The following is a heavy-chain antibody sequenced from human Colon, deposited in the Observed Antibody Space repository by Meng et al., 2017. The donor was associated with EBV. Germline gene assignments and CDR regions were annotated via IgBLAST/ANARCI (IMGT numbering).Heavy chain of an antibody. CDR2: IYHGGTT. Sequence: LPLRQSDSGLLLPSPSRSLTSAAAGDSISSGDYSWSWIRQPPGQGLEWIGYIYHGGTTYNTSLKSRVTISVENSKNQFSLRLTSVTAADTAVYYCARGPYCGGDCYWFDPWGQGTLVTVSS. CDR1: GDSISSGDYS. CDR3: ARGPYCGGDCYWFDP. D-gene: IGHD2-21*02. V-gene: IGHV4-30-2*01. J-gene: IGHJ5*02.